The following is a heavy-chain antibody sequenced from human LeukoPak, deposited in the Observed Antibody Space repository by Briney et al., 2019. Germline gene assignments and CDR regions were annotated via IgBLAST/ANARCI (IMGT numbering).Heavy chain of an antibody. CDR2: INHSGST. CDR3: ARGLRWLPGDY. D-gene: IGHD4-23*01. CDR1: GGSFSGYY. Sequence: SETLSLTCAVHGGSFSGYYWSWIRQPPGKGLEWIGEINHSGSTNYNPSLKSRVTISVDTSKNQFSLKLSSVTAADTAVYYCARGLRWLPGDYWGQGTLVTVSS. V-gene: IGHV4-34*01. J-gene: IGHJ4*02.